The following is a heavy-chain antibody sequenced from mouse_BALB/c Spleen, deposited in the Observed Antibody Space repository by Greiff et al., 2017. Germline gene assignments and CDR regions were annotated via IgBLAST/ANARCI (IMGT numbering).Heavy chain of an antibody. CDR2: IDPANGNT. CDR1: GFNIKDTY. Sequence: EVMLVESGAELVKPGASVKLSCTASGFNIKDTYMHWVKQRPEQGLEWIGRIDPANGNTKYDPKFQGKATITADTSSNTAYLQLSSLTSEDTAVYYCARNYYGNFYAMDYWGQGTSVTVSS. CDR3: ARNYYGNFYAMDY. D-gene: IGHD2-1*01. J-gene: IGHJ4*01. V-gene: IGHV14-3*02.